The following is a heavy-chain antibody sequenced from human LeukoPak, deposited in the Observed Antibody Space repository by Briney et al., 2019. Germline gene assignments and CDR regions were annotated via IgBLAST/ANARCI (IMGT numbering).Heavy chain of an antibody. CDR3: AKRPNWGFSDF. CDR1: GFTFSSCA. V-gene: IGHV3-23*01. CDR2: IGPRGVEA. J-gene: IGHJ4*02. Sequence: GSLRLSCAASGFTFSSCAMQWVRQAPGKGLEWVSTIGPRGVEAFYADSVKGRFTISRDNLKNTVYLEINRLRAEDTAVYFCAKRPNWGFSDFWGPGALVTVSS. D-gene: IGHD7-27*01.